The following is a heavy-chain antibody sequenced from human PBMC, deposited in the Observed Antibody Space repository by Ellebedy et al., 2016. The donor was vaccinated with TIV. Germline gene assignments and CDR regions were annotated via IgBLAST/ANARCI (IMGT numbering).Heavy chain of an antibody. V-gene: IGHV4-31*03. CDR3: ARAITSSMDV. J-gene: IGHJ6*03. CDR2: IYYSGST. CDR1: GGSISSGGYY. Sequence: SETLSLXXTVSGGSISSGGYYWSWIRQHPGKGLEWIGYIYYSGSTYYNPSLKSRVTISVDTSKNQFSLKLSSVTAADTAVYYCARAITSSMDVWGKGTTVTVSS. D-gene: IGHD3-16*01.